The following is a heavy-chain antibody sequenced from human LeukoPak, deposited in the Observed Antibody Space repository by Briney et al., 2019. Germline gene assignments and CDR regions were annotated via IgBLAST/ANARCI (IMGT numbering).Heavy chain of an antibody. CDR2: IWYDGSNK. Sequence: GGSLRLSCAASGFTFSSYGMHWVRQAPGKGLEWVAVIWYDGSNKYCADSVKGRFTISRDNSKNTLYLQMNSLRAEDTAVYYCARDRLSSGWLTHDYWGQGTLVTVSS. CDR3: ARDRLSSGWLTHDY. CDR1: GFTFSSYG. V-gene: IGHV3-33*01. D-gene: IGHD6-19*01. J-gene: IGHJ4*02.